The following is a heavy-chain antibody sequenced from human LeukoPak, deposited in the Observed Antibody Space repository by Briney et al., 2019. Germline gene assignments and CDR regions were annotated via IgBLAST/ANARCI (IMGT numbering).Heavy chain of an antibody. CDR3: ARDYDFYCSGGHCYSPRLSDY. CDR2: ISAYNGNT. J-gene: IGHJ4*02. D-gene: IGHD2-15*01. CDR1: GYTFTSYG. V-gene: IGHV1-18*01. Sequence: ASVKVSCKASGYTFTSYGISWVRQAPGQGLEWMGWISAYNGNTNYAQKFQGRVTMNTDTSTSTAYMELRSLRSDDTAVYYCARDYDFYCSGGHCYSPRLSDYWGQGTLVTVSS.